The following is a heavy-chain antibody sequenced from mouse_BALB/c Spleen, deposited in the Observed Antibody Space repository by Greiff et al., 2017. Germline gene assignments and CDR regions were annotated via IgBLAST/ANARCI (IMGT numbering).Heavy chain of an antibody. J-gene: IGHJ4*01. D-gene: IGHD3-3*01. Sequence: VQLQQSGPGLVAPSQSLSITCTVSGFSLTSYGVYWVRQPPGKGLEWLGVIWAGGSTNYNSALMSRLSISKDNSKSQAFLQMNSLQTDDSAIYYCARERRLGAMDYWGQGTSVTVSS. CDR2: IWAGGST. CDR1: GFSLTSYG. V-gene: IGHV2-9*02. CDR3: ARERRLGAMDY.